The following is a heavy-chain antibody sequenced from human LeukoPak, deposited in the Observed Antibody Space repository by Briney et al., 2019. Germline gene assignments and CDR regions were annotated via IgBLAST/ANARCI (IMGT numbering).Heavy chain of an antibody. CDR3: ARSKAVAGPIDY. CDR2: IYYTAGA. V-gene: IGHV4-31*03. J-gene: IGHJ4*02. CDR1: GASMRSETHY. D-gene: IGHD6-19*01. Sequence: PSETLSLTCNVSGASMRSETHYWSWLRQHPGKGPEWIAYIYYTAGAYYNPSLESRVSISLDASENQFSLKLSSVTAADTAVYYCARSKAVAGPIDYWGQGTLATVSS.